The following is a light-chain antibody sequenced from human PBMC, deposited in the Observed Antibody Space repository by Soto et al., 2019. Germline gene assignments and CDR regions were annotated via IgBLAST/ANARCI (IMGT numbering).Light chain of an antibody. CDR2: GAS. V-gene: IGKV1-39*01. CDR1: QSISAY. Sequence: DVHMTQSPTSLSASVGDRVTITCRAGQSISAYLNWYQQKPGIAPKLLIYGASNVQSGVPSRFSGSGSGTEFGLTISSLQPEDFATYYCQQSFSMPLTFGGGTKVDIK. CDR3: QQSFSMPLT. J-gene: IGKJ4*01.